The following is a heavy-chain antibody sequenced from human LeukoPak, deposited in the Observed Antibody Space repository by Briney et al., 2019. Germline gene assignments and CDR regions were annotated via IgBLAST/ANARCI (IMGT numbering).Heavy chain of an antibody. V-gene: IGHV3-30-3*01. CDR3: AKDSTPARQRLVQDWFDP. Sequence: PGGSLRLSCAASGFTFSSYAMHWVRQAPGKGLEWVAVISYDGSNKYYADSVKGRFTISRDNSKNTLYLQMNSLRAEDTAVYYCAKDSTPARQRLVQDWFDPWGQGTLVTVSS. CDR1: GFTFSSYA. J-gene: IGHJ5*02. CDR2: ISYDGSNK. D-gene: IGHD6-13*01.